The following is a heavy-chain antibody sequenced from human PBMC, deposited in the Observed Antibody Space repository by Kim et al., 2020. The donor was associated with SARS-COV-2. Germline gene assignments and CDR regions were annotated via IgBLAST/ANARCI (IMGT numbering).Heavy chain of an antibody. CDR3: TTGIAAAVIYYYGMDV. V-gene: IGHV3-15*01. Sequence: GGSLRLSCAASGFTFSNAWMSWVRQAPGKGLEWVGRIKSKTDGGTTDYAAPVKGRFTISRDDSKNTLYLQMNSLKTEDTAVYYCTTGIAAAVIYYYGMDVWGQGTTVTVSS. J-gene: IGHJ6*02. CDR2: IKSKTDGGTT. CDR1: GFTFSNAW. D-gene: IGHD6-13*01.